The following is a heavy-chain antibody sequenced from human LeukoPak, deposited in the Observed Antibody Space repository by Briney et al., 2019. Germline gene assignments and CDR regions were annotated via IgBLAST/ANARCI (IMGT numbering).Heavy chain of an antibody. CDR2: ISSSGSTI. Sequence: GGSLRLSCAASGFTFSDYYMSWIRQAPGKGLEWVSYISSSGSTIYYADSAKGRFTISRDNAKNTLYLQMNSLRAEDTAVYYCARAEDSSGYYVPNWFDPWGQGTLVTVSS. J-gene: IGHJ5*02. CDR3: ARAEDSSGYYVPNWFDP. D-gene: IGHD3-22*01. CDR1: GFTFSDYY. V-gene: IGHV3-11*01.